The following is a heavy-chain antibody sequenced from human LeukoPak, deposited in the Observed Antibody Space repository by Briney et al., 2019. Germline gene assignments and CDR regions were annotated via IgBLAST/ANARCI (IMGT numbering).Heavy chain of an antibody. CDR3: AKDPDCTSGICYTFFDY. J-gene: IGHJ4*02. CDR2: ICGSGGST. Sequence: PGGSLRLSCAASGYTFSNYAMSWVRQTPGKGVGWVSAICGSGGSTYYADSVKVRFTISRDNSKNTLYLQMNSLRAEDTAVYYCAKDPDCTSGICYTFFDYWGQGTLVTVSS. V-gene: IGHV3-23*01. CDR1: GYTFSNYA. D-gene: IGHD2-8*01.